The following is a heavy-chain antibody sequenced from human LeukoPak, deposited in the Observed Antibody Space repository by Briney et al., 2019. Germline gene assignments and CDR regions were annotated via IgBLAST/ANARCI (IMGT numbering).Heavy chain of an antibody. V-gene: IGHV1-2*06. D-gene: IGHD3-3*01. J-gene: IGHJ4*02. CDR2: INPTTGVT. Sequence: ASVKVSCKASGDIFTPYLMLWVRQAPGQGLEWMGRINPTTGVTTYAQRFQDRVTMTRDASVNTVYMELNRLTTADTAMYYCARENDFNYLFDYWGRGTLITVSS. CDR3: ARENDFNYLFDY. CDR1: GDIFTPYL.